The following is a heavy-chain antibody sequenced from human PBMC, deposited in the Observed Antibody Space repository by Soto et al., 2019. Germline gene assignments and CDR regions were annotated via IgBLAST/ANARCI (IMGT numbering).Heavy chain of an antibody. CDR1: GFTFSNAW. CDR2: IKSKTDGGTT. D-gene: IGHD1-1*01. J-gene: IGHJ2*01. V-gene: IGHV3-15*01. Sequence: EVQLVESGGGLVKPGGSLRLSCAASGFTFSNAWMSWVRQAPGKGLEWVGRIKSKTDGGTTDYAAPVKGRFTISRDDSKNTLYLQMNRLKTEDTAVYYCTTYPWIYWYFDLWGRGTLVTVSS. CDR3: TTYPWIYWYFDL.